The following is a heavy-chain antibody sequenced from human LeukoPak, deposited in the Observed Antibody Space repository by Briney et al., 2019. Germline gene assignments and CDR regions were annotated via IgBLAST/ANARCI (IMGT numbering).Heavy chain of an antibody. CDR1: GGSISSYY. J-gene: IGHJ4*02. D-gene: IGHD1-26*01. CDR2: IYYSGST. CDR3: TRAGGSGSYSLFDY. V-gene: IGHV4-59*08. Sequence: RTSETLSLTCTVSGGSISSYYWSWIRQPPGKGLEWIGYIYYSGSTNYNPSLKSRVTISVDTSKNQFSLKLSSVTAADTAVYYCTRAGGSGSYSLFDYWGLGTLVTVSS.